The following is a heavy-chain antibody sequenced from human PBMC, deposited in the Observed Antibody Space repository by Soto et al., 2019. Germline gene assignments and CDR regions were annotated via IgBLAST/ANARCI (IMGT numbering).Heavy chain of an antibody. D-gene: IGHD3-22*01. CDR1: GGSISSGGYS. CDR2: IYHSGST. J-gene: IGHJ4*02. V-gene: IGHV4-30-2*01. CDR3: ARDNSSGYLGY. Sequence: PSETLSLTCTVSGGSISSGGYSWSWIRQPPGKGLEWIGYIYHSGSTYYNPSLKSRVTISVDRSKNQFSLKLSSVTAADTAVYYCARDNSSGYLGYWGQGTLVTVSS.